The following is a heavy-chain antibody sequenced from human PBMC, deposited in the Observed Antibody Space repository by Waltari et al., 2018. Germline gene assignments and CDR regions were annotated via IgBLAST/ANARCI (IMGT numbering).Heavy chain of an antibody. Sequence: EVQLAESGGGLVQPGGSLRLSCAVSGFRFRSYWMYWVRQSPGKGLVWVSQINSDGSKIDYADSVKGRFTISRDNTKNTLYLEMNSLRAEDTAVYYCARDPSFGDFEAYFDYWGQGTLVTVSS. V-gene: IGHV3-74*01. CDR2: INSDGSKI. CDR3: ARDPSFGDFEAYFDY. J-gene: IGHJ4*02. CDR1: GFRFRSYW. D-gene: IGHD4-17*01.